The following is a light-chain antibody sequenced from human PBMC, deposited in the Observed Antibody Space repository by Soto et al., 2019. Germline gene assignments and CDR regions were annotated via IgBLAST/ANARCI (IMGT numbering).Light chain of an antibody. CDR3: ETWDSNIGV. CDR1: SGHSSHI. V-gene: IGLV4-60*03. J-gene: IGLJ3*02. CDR2: LEGSGNY. Sequence: QSVLTQSSSASASLGSSVKLTCTLNSGHSSHIIAWHPQQPGKAPRYLMKLEGSGNYNKGSGVPDRFSGSSSGADRYLTISNLQSEDEADYYCETWDSNIGVFGEGTQLTVL.